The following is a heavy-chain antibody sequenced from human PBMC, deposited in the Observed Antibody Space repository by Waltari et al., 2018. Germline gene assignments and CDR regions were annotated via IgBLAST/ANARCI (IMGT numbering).Heavy chain of an antibody. J-gene: IGHJ4*02. CDR2: IYHSGRT. CDR1: GGSISSSNW. CDR3: ARIGHGAYCGGDCYSVDY. Sequence: QVQLQESGPGLVKPSGTLSLTCAVSGGSISSSNWWSWVRKPPGKGLEWIGEIYHSGRTNYNPSLKSRVTISVDKSKNQFSRKLSSVTAADTAVYYCARIGHGAYCGGDCYSVDYWGQGTLVTVSS. V-gene: IGHV4-4*02. D-gene: IGHD2-21*01.